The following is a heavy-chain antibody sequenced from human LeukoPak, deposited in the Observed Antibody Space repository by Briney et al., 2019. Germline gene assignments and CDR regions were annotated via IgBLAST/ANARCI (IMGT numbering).Heavy chain of an antibody. CDR2: ISYDGSKK. CDR3: AKVAREVEMGTGYGMDV. CDR1: GFTFSSYA. D-gene: IGHD5-24*01. V-gene: IGHV3-30*18. J-gene: IGHJ6*02. Sequence: PGGSLRLSCAASGFTFSSYAMSWVRQAPGKGLEWVAVISYDGSKKYYADSVKGRFTISRDNSKNTLYLQMNSLRAEDTAVYYCAKVAREVEMGTGYGMDVWGQGTTVTVSS.